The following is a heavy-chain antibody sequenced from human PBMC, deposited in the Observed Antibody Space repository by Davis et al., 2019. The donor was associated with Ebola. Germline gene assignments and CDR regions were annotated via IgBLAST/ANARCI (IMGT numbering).Heavy chain of an antibody. CDR2: ISSSGSTI. CDR1: GFTFSSYE. J-gene: IGHJ4*02. Sequence: GESLKISCAASGFTFSSYEMNWVRQAPGKGLEWVSYISSSGSTIYYGDSVKGRFTISRDNAKNSLYLQMNSLRAEDTAVYYCARDTYTYSSGWYRGVVTHLDYWGQGTLVTVSS. D-gene: IGHD6-19*01. CDR3: ARDTYTYSSGWYRGVVTHLDY. V-gene: IGHV3-48*03.